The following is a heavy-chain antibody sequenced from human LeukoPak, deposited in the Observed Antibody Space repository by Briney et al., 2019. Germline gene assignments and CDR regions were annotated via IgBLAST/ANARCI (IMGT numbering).Heavy chain of an antibody. CDR3: ARGLWFGPKPEYFDY. J-gene: IGHJ4*02. CDR1: GFTFSSYW. CDR2: IKQDGSEK. D-gene: IGHD3-10*01. V-gene: IGHV3-7*01. Sequence: GSLRLSCAASGFTFSSYWMSWVRQAPGKGLEWVANIKQDGSEKYYVDSVKGRFTISRDNAKNSLYPQMNSLRAEDTAVYYCARGLWFGPKPEYFDYWGQGTLVTVSS.